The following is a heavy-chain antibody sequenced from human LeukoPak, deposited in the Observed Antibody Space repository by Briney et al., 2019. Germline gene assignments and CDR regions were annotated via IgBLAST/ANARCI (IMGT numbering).Heavy chain of an antibody. Sequence: NPSETLSLTCTVSGGSISGYYWSWIRQPPGKGLEWIGYIYYSGSTNYNPSLKSRVTISVDTSKNQFSLKLSSVTAADTAVYYCARDGDSSDFDYWGQGTLVTASS. J-gene: IGHJ4*02. CDR2: IYYSGST. CDR1: GGSISGYY. D-gene: IGHD3-22*01. V-gene: IGHV4-59*01. CDR3: ARDGDSSDFDY.